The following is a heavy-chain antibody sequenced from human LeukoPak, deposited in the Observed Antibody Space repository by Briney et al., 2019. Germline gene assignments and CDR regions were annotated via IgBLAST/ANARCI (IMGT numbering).Heavy chain of an antibody. Sequence: PGGSLRLSCAASGFTFSDHYMDWVRQAPGKGLEWVGRTRNKANSYTTVYAASVKGRFTISRDESENSLLLQMNSLKTEDTAVYYCARGYNSFDPWGQGTLVTVSS. CDR1: GFTFSDHY. CDR3: ARGYNSFDP. J-gene: IGHJ5*02. CDR2: TRNKANSYTT. V-gene: IGHV3-72*01.